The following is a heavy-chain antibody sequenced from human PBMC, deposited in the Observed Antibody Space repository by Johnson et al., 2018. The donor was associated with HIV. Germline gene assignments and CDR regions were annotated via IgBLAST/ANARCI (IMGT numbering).Heavy chain of an antibody. CDR3: ARDWEGYAFDI. Sequence: QVQLVESGGGVVRPGGSLRLSCAASGFTFDDYGMSWVRQAPGKGLEWVAIISYDGSNKYYADSVKGRFTISRDNSKNTLYLQMSSLRADDTAVYYCARDWEGYAFDIWGQGTMVTVSS. CDR1: GFTFDDYG. V-gene: IGHV3-30*03. CDR2: ISYDGSNK. J-gene: IGHJ3*02. D-gene: IGHD1-26*01.